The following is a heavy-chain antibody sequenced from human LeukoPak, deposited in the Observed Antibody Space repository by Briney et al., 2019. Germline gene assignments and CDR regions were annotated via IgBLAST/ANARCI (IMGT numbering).Heavy chain of an antibody. CDR2: INHSGST. Sequence: SETLSLTCAVYGGSFSGYYWSWIRQPPGKGLEWIGEINHSGSTNYNPSLKSRVTTSVDTSKNQFSLKLSSVTAADTAVYYCASYHYDFWSGYSRYFDYWGQGTLVTVSS. J-gene: IGHJ4*02. CDR1: GGSFSGYY. V-gene: IGHV4-34*01. D-gene: IGHD3-3*01. CDR3: ASYHYDFWSGYSRYFDY.